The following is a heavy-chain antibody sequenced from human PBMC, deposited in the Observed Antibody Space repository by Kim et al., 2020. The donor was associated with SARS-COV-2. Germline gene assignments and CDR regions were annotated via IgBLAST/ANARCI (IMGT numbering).Heavy chain of an antibody. D-gene: IGHD3-16*01. V-gene: IGHV3-53*04. J-gene: IGHJ6*02. Sequence: GSTYYAASVKGRFTISRHNSKTTLYLQMNSLRPEDTAVYYCARDAFGMDVWGQGTTVTVSS. CDR2: GST. CDR3: ARDAFGMDV.